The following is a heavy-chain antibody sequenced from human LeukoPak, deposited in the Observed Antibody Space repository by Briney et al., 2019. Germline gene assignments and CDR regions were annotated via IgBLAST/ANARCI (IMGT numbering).Heavy chain of an antibody. CDR1: GGSISSSSYY. V-gene: IGHV4-39*01. J-gene: IGHJ4*02. CDR3: ARGPLSTDIVVVPAAAFDY. CDR2: IYYSGSA. D-gene: IGHD2-2*01. Sequence: SETLSLTCTVSGGSISSSSYYWGWIRQPPGKGLEWIGSIYYSGSAYYNPSLKSRVTISVDTSENQFSLKLSSVTAADTAVYYCARGPLSTDIVVVPAAAFDYWGQGTLVTVSS.